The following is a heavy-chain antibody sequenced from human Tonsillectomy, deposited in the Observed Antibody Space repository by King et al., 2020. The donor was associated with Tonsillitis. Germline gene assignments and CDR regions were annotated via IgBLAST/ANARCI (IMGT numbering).Heavy chain of an antibody. CDR2: ITHGGYT. CDR1: GDSFSTYY. Sequence: VQLQQWGAGLLKPSETLSLTSAVYGDSFSTYYWAWIRQPPGKGLEWIGEITHGGYTTYNPSLKSRVSISLNAFAKEVSLRLESVTAADTAVYYCARISLIITGRPFDYWGQGNLVSVSS. V-gene: IGHV4-34*01. D-gene: IGHD1-14*01. J-gene: IGHJ4*02. CDR3: ARISLIITGRPFDY.